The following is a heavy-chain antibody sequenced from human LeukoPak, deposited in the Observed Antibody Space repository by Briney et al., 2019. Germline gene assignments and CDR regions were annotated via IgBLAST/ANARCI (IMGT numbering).Heavy chain of an antibody. CDR2: MNPNSGNT. J-gene: IGHJ4*02. CDR1: GYTLTSYD. V-gene: IGHV1-8*01. Sequence: GASVKVSCKASGYTLTSYDIIWVRQATGQGLEWMGWMNPNSGNTGYAQKFQGRVTMTRNTSISTAYMELSSLRSEDTAVYCCARDDWSYSFDYWGQGTLVTVSS. CDR3: ARDDWSYSFDY. D-gene: IGHD1-26*01.